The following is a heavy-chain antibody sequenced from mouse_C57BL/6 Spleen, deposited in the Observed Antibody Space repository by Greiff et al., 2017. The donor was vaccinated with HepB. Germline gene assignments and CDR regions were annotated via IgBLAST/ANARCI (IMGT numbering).Heavy chain of an antibody. Sequence: EVQLQQSGPELVKPGASVKIPCKASGYTFTDYNMDWVKQSHGKSLEWIGDINPNNGGTIYNQKFKGKATLTVDKSSSTAYMELRSLTSEDTAVYYCARFRDGYYVDYAMDYWGQGTSVTVSS. CDR1: GYTFTDYN. CDR3: ARFRDGYYVDYAMDY. J-gene: IGHJ4*01. D-gene: IGHD2-3*01. V-gene: IGHV1-18*01. CDR2: INPNNGGT.